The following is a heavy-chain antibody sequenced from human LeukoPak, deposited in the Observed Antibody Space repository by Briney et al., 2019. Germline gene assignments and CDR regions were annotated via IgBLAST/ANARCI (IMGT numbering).Heavy chain of an antibody. CDR1: GFTFSDYY. V-gene: IGHV3-11*01. J-gene: IGHJ4*02. CDR2: ITTSGSTI. D-gene: IGHD1-26*01. CDR3: ARDRGSYSTDY. Sequence: GGSLRLSCAASGFTFSDYYMSWIRQAPGTGLEWISWITTSGSTIYHADSVKGRFTISRDNAKNSLYLQMNSLRAEDTAVYYCARDRGSYSTDYWGQGALVTVSS.